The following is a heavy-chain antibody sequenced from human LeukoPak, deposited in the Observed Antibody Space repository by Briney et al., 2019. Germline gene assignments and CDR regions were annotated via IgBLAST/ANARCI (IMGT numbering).Heavy chain of an antibody. J-gene: IGHJ4*02. D-gene: IGHD2-15*01. CDR3: ASIFNSGGRYCSGGSCHRAYFDY. CDR1: GFTFSSYS. CDR2: ISSSSSYI. V-gene: IGHV3-21*05. Sequence: PGGSLRLSRAASGFTFSSYSMNWVRQAPEKGLEWVSYISSSSSYIYYADSVKGRFTISRDNAKNSLYLQMNSLRAEDTAVYYCASIFNSGGRYCSGGSCHRAYFDYWGQGTLVTVSS.